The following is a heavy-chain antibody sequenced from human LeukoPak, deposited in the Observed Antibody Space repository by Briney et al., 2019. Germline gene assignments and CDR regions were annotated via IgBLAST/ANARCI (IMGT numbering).Heavy chain of an antibody. V-gene: IGHV1-69*06. CDR2: IIPIFGTA. D-gene: IGHD3-9*01. J-gene: IGHJ3*02. CDR1: GGTFSIYA. CDR3: ARSRGGGRYFDWFGAFDI. Sequence: SVKVSCKASGGTFSIYAISWVRQAPGQGLEWMGGIIPIFGTANYAQKFQGRVTITADKSTSTAYMELSSLRSEDTAVYYCARSRGGGRYFDWFGAFDIWGQGTMVTVSS.